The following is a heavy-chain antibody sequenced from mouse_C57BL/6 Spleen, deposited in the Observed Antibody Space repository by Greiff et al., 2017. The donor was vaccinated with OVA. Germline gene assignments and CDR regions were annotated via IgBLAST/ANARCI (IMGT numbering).Heavy chain of an antibody. Sequence: VQLQQSGAELAKPGASVKLSCKASGYTFTRYWMHWVKQRPGQGLEWIGYINPSSGYTKYNQKFKDKATLTADKSSSTAYMQLSSLTYEYSAVYYCARAAQATSLDYWGQGTTLTVSS. V-gene: IGHV1-7*01. CDR1: GYTFTRYW. CDR3: ARAAQATSLDY. D-gene: IGHD3-2*02. CDR2: INPSSGYT. J-gene: IGHJ2*01.